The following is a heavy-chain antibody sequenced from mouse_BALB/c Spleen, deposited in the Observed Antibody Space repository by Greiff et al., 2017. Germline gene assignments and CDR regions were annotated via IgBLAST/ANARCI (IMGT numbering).Heavy chain of an antibody. CDR2: IRLKSNNYAT. Sequence: EVNVVESGGGLVQPGGSMKLSCVASGFTFSNYWMNWVRQSPEKGLEWVAEIRLKSNNYATHYAESVKGRFTISRDDSKSSVYLQMNNLRAEDTGIYYCTRGNYYAMDYWGQGTSVTVSS. CDR3: TRGNYYAMDY. V-gene: IGHV6-6*02. J-gene: IGHJ4*01. CDR1: GFTFSNYW.